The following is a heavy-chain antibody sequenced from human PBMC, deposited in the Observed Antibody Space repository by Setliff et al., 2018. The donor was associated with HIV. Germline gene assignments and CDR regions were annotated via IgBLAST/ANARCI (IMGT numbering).Heavy chain of an antibody. CDR2: IYPGDSSS. J-gene: IGHJ4*02. V-gene: IGHV5-51*01. CDR1: GYSFSRCW. D-gene: IGHD5-18*01. CDR3: ARHPIHTYGYGAFDF. Sequence: GESLKISCEGSGYSFSRCWIGWVRQMPGKGLEWMGVIYPGDSSSKYSPSFQGQVTISVDTSISTAYLQWNSLKASDTAIYYCARHPIHTYGYGAFDFWGRGTLVTVSS.